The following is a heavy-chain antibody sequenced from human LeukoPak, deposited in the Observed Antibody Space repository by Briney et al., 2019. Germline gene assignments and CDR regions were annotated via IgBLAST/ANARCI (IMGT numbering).Heavy chain of an antibody. J-gene: IGHJ6*02. V-gene: IGHV3-53*01. D-gene: IGHD3-3*01. CDR1: GFTVSSNY. Sequence: GGSLRLSGAASGFTVSSNYMSWVRQAPGKGLEWVSVIYSGGSTYYADSVKGRFTISRDNSKNTLYLQMNSLRAEDTAVYYCARDQVPDYDFWSGYLSSYGMDVWGQGTTVTVSS. CDR2: IYSGGST. CDR3: ARDQVPDYDFWSGYLSSYGMDV.